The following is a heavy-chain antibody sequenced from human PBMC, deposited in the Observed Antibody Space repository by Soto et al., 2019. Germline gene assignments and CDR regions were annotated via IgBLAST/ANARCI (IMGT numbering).Heavy chain of an antibody. J-gene: IGHJ6*02. V-gene: IGHV4-39*01. CDR2: IYYSGST. D-gene: IGHD3-10*01. Sequence: SETLSLTCTVSGGSISSSSYYWGWIRQPPGKGLEWIGSIYYSGSTYYNPSLKSRVTISVDTSKNQFSLKLSSVTAADTAVYYCAGPRGDGYNYYYYYGMDVWGQGTTVTVSS. CDR1: GGSISSSSYY. CDR3: AGPRGDGYNYYYYYGMDV.